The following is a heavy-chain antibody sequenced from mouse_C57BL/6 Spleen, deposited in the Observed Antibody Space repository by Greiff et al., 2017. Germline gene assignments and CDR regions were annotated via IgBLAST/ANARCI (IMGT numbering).Heavy chain of an antibody. CDR1: GYAFSSSW. J-gene: IGHJ3*01. Sequence: VQLKESGPELVKPGASVKISCKASGYAFSSSWMNWVKQRPGKGLEWIGRIYPGDGDTNYNGKFKGKATLTVDKSSSTAYMQLSDLTSEDSAVYFCARGVSVIGSEAWFAYWGQGTLVTVSA. CDR3: ARGVSVIGSEAWFAY. V-gene: IGHV1-82*01. CDR2: IYPGDGDT. D-gene: IGHD2-14*01.